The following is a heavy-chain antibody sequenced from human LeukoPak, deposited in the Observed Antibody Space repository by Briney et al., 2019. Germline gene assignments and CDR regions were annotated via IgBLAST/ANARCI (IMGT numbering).Heavy chain of an antibody. V-gene: IGHV4-38-2*02. CDR1: GDSISGYY. CDR3: AAKYYYDSSGYYRKPSYFDY. D-gene: IGHD3-22*01. CDR2: IYHSGST. Sequence: SETLSLTCTVSGDSISGYYWSWIRQPPGKGLEWIGSIYHSGSTYYNPSLKSRVTISVDTSKNQFSLKLSSVTAADTAVYYCAAKYYYDSSGYYRKPSYFDYWGQGTLVTVSS. J-gene: IGHJ4*02.